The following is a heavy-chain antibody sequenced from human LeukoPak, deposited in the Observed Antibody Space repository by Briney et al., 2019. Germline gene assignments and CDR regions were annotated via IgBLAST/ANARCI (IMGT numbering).Heavy chain of an antibody. Sequence: GGSLRLSCAASGFTFSTYGMHWVHQAPGKGLEWVAFIRYDGSNKYFADSVKGRFTISRDNAKNSLYLQMNSLRAEDTAVYYCAREDYDYVWGSYRQPIRKYYFDYWGQGTLVTVSS. CDR1: GFTFSTYG. J-gene: IGHJ4*02. D-gene: IGHD3-16*02. CDR2: IRYDGSNK. V-gene: IGHV3-30*02. CDR3: AREDYDYVWGSYRQPIRKYYFDY.